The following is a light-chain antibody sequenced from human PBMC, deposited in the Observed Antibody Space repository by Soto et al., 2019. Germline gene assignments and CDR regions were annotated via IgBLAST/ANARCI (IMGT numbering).Light chain of an antibody. J-gene: IGKJ1*01. CDR3: QQFGSSPT. CDR1: QGVSSNF. Sequence: IVLTQSPGTLSLSPGERATLSCRASQGVSSNFLTWYQHKPGQPPRLLIYGASSRATGIPDRFSGSGSGTEFTLTNRRMEPEDFTMYYCQQFGSSPTLGQGTKVEIK. CDR2: GAS. V-gene: IGKV3-20*01.